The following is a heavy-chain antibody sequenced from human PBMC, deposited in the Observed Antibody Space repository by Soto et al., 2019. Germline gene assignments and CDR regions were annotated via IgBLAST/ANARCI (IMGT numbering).Heavy chain of an antibody. CDR3: ARRYGGNFDY. CDR1: GGSISSYY. Sequence: QVQLQESGPGLVKPSETLSLTCTISGGSISSYYWSWIRQPPGKGLEWIGYIYYSGSTNYNPSLKIRGTISVDTAKNQFSLKMSSVSAADTAVYYCARRYGGNFDYWGQGTLVTVSS. J-gene: IGHJ4*02. V-gene: IGHV4-59*01. CDR2: IYYSGST. D-gene: IGHD3-16*01.